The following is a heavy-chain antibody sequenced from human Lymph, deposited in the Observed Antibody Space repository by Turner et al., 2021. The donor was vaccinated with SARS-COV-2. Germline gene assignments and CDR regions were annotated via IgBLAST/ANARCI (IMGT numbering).Heavy chain of an antibody. Sequence: EVQLVQSGAEAKTPWESLQISCEGSGYSFTSYWIGWVRQMPGKGLGWMGIIYPGDSDTRYSPSFQGQVTISADKSISTAYLQWSSLKASDTAMYYCARREWGGSLGHIDYWGQGTLVTVSS. CDR2: IYPGDSDT. V-gene: IGHV5-51*01. D-gene: IGHD3-3*01. J-gene: IGHJ4*02. CDR3: ARREWGGSLGHIDY. CDR1: GYSFTSYW.